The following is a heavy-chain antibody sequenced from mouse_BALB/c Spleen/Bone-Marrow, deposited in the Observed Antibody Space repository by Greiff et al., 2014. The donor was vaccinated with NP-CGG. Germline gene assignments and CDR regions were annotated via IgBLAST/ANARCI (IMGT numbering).Heavy chain of an antibody. CDR1: GYTFTSYW. Sequence: LQESGAELARPGASVKLSCKASGYTFTSYWVQWVKQRPGQGLEWIGAIYPGDGDTRYTQKFKGKATLTADKSSSTAYMQLSSLASEDSAVYYCARGFPFDYWGQGTTLTVSS. J-gene: IGHJ2*01. V-gene: IGHV1-87*01. CDR3: ARGFPFDY. CDR2: IYPGDGDT.